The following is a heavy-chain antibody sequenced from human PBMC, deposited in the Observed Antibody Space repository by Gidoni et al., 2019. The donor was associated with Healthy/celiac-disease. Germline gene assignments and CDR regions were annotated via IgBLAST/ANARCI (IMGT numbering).Heavy chain of an antibody. V-gene: IGHV3-21*01. Sequence: EVQLVESGAGLVKPGGSLRLSCAASGFTFRRYSMNWVRQAPGKGLEWVSSISSSSSYIYYADSVKGRFTISRDNAKNSLYLQMNSLRAEDTAVYYCARDQYSSSWRYFDLWGRGTLVTVSS. J-gene: IGHJ2*01. D-gene: IGHD6-13*01. CDR3: ARDQYSSSWRYFDL. CDR1: GFTFRRYS. CDR2: ISSSSSYI.